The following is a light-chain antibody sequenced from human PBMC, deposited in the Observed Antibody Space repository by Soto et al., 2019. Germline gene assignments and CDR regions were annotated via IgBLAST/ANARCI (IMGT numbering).Light chain of an antibody. CDR1: QSVTNY. Sequence: EIVLTQSPATLSLSPGERATLSCRASQSVTNYVAWYQQKPGQAPRLLIYDASNRATGIPARFSGSGSGTDFTLTISSLEPEDFGVYYCQQCDDLYTFGQGTKLESK. J-gene: IGKJ2*01. CDR3: QQCDDLYT. V-gene: IGKV3-11*01. CDR2: DAS.